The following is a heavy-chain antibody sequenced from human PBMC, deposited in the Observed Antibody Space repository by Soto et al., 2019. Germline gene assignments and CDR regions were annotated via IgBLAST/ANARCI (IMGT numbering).Heavy chain of an antibody. V-gene: IGHV3-48*04. CDR3: ARSDSGYDSRYYYYGMDV. J-gene: IGHJ6*02. Sequence: GGSLRLSCVGSGFTFSTYSINWVRQAPGKGLEWVSYISSSGSTIYYADSVKGRFTISRDNAKNSLYLQMNSLRAEDTAVYYCARSDSGYDSRYYYYGMDVWGQGTTVTVSS. CDR2: ISSSGSTI. CDR1: GFTFSTYS. D-gene: IGHD5-12*01.